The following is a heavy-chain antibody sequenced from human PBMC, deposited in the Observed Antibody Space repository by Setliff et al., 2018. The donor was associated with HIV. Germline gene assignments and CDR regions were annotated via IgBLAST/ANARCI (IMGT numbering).Heavy chain of an antibody. V-gene: IGHV3-7*01. CDR3: AGVTGIGSL. Sequence: SGGSLRLSCAASGFTFSNYWMSWVRQAPGRGLEWVANIKQGGSEKYYVDSVKGRFTISRDNAKNTLYLQMNSLRAEDTAVYYCAGVTGIGSLWGQGTLVTVSS. J-gene: IGHJ4*02. CDR2: IKQGGSEK. D-gene: IGHD6-13*01. CDR1: GFTFSNYW.